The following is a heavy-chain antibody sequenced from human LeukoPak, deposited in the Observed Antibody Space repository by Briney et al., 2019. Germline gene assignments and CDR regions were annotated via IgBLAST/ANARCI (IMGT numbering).Heavy chain of an antibody. V-gene: IGHV1-18*01. CDR2: ISAYNGNT. CDR1: GYTFTTYT. D-gene: IGHD6-13*01. CDR3: ARDIGLYSSSWYEIFDY. Sequence: ASVKVSCKASGYTFTTYTINWVRQAPGQGLEWMGWISAYNGNTNYAQKLQGRVTMTTDTSTSTAYMELRSLRSDDTAVYYCARDIGLYSSSWYEIFDYWGQGTLVTVSS. J-gene: IGHJ4*02.